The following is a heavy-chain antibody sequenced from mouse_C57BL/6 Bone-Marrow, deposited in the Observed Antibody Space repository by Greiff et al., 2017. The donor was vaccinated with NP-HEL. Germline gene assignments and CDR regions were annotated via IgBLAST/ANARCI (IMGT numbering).Heavy chain of an antibody. V-gene: IGHV7-3*01. J-gene: IGHJ1*03. CDR2: IRNKANGYTT. Sequence: EVKVVESGGGLVQPGGSLSLSCAASGFTFTDYYMSWVRQPPGKALEWLGFIRNKANGYTTEYSASVKGRFTISRDNSQSILYLQMNALRAEDSATYYCARPKGADYGYFDVWGTGTTVTVSS. CDR1: GFTFTDYY. CDR3: ARPKGADYGYFDV.